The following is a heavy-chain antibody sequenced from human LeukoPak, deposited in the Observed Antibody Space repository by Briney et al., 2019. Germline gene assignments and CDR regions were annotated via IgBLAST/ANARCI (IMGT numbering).Heavy chain of an antibody. D-gene: IGHD3-16*02. V-gene: IGHV4-39*07. J-gene: IGHJ4*02. CDR3: ARLAYDYVWGSYREFDY. Sequence: PSETLSLTCTVSGGSISSSSYYWGWIRQPPGKGLEWIGSIYYSGSTYYNPSLKSRVTISVDTSKNQFSLKLSSVTAADTAVYYCARLAYDYVWGSYREFDYWGQGTLVTVSS. CDR2: IYYSGST. CDR1: GGSISSSSYY.